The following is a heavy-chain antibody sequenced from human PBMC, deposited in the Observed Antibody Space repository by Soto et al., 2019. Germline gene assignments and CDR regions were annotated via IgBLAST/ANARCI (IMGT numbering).Heavy chain of an antibody. CDR2: ISAYNGNT. Sequence: QVQLVQSGAEVKKPGASVKVSCKASGYTFTSYGISWVRQAPGQGLEWMGWISAYNGNTNYAQKLQGRVTMTTDTSTMTAYRVLSSQRSDYTAVYYCAKTFGYSYAIDYWGQGTLVTVSS. J-gene: IGHJ4*02. V-gene: IGHV1-18*01. CDR1: GYTFTSYG. D-gene: IGHD5-18*01. CDR3: AKTFGYSYAIDY.